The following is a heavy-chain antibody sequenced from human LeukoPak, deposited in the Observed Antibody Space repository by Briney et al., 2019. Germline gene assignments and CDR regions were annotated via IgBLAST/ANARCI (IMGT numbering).Heavy chain of an antibody. D-gene: IGHD6-13*01. CDR2: INWNGGST. CDR3: ARVDQQLSFSDYFDN. CDR1: GFTFDDYG. Sequence: GGSLRLSCAASGFTFDDYGMSWVRQAPGKGLEWVSGINWNGGSTGYADSVEGRFTISRDNAKNSLYLQMNSLRAEDTALYYGARVDQQLSFSDYFDNWGQGTLVTVSS. V-gene: IGHV3-20*04. J-gene: IGHJ4*02.